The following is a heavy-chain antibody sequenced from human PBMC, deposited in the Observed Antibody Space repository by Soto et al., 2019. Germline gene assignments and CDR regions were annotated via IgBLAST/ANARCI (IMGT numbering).Heavy chain of an antibody. J-gene: IGHJ6*02. D-gene: IGHD3-3*01. Sequence: GWSLRLSCAASGFTFSSYGMHWVRQAPGKGLEWVAVISYDGSNKYYADSVKGRFTISRDNSKNALYLQMNSLRAEDTAVYYCAKAGHYDYKYGMDVWGQGTTVTVSS. CDR3: AKAGHYDYKYGMDV. V-gene: IGHV3-30*18. CDR1: GFTFSSYG. CDR2: ISYDGSNK.